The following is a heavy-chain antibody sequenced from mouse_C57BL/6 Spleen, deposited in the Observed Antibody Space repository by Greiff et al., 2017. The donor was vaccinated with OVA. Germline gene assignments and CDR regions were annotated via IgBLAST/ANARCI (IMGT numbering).Heavy chain of an antibody. J-gene: IGHJ1*03. V-gene: IGHV1-80*01. CDR1: GYAFSSYW. CDR3: ANIYYDYDEGAYWYFDV. D-gene: IGHD2-4*01. Sequence: QVLLQQSGAELVKPGASVKISCKASGYAFSSYWMNWVKQRPGTGLEWIGQIYPGDGDTNYNGKFKGKATLTADKSTRTAYMQLSSLTSEDSAVYFCANIYYDYDEGAYWYFDVWGTGTTVTVSS. CDR2: IYPGDGDT.